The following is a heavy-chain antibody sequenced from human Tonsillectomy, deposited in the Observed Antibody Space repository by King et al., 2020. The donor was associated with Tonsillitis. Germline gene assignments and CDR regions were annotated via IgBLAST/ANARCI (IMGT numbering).Heavy chain of an antibody. Sequence: VQLVESGGGVVQPGRSLSLSCAASGLTLSTYGVHLVRQAPGKGLEGVAVVWSDGSSSYYADSVKGRFTISRDNSKNTVFLQMNSLRAEDTALYYCARDSCSRTSCYIDYWGQGTLVTVSS. CDR3: ARDSCSRTSCYIDY. V-gene: IGHV3-33*08. CDR2: VWSDGSSS. CDR1: GLTLSTYG. D-gene: IGHD2-2*02. J-gene: IGHJ4*02.